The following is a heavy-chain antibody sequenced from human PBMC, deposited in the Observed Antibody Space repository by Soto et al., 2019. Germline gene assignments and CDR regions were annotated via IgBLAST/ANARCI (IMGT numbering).Heavy chain of an antibody. J-gene: IGHJ4*02. D-gene: IGHD5-12*01. Sequence: QVQLVESGGGVVQPGRSLRLSCAASGFTFSSYGMHWVRQAPGKGLEWVAVISYDGSNKYYADSVKGRFTISRDNSKNTLYLQMNSLRAEDTAVYYCAKVSFASGYSGYDSFFDYWGQGTLVTVSS. CDR2: ISYDGSNK. V-gene: IGHV3-30*18. CDR3: AKVSFASGYSGYDSFFDY. CDR1: GFTFSSYG.